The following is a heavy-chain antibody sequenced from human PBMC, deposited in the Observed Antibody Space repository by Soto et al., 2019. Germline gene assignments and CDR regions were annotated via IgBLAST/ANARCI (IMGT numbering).Heavy chain of an antibody. CDR3: ASPSLLTRAFDI. J-gene: IGHJ3*02. CDR1: VFTFSSYA. CDR2: ISYDGSNK. V-gene: IGHV3-30-3*01. D-gene: IGHD2-21*01. Sequence: GGSLRLSCSASVFTFSSYAMHWVRQAPGKGLEWVAVISYDGSNKYYADSVKGRFTISRDNSKNTLYLQMNSLRAEDTAVYYCASPSLLTRAFDIWGQGTMVTVSS.